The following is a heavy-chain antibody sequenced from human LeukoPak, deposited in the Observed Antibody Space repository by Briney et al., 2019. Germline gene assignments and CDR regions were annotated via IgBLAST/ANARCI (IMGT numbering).Heavy chain of an antibody. CDR1: GFTFSNYA. CDR2: ITSSNSYI. V-gene: IGHV3-21*01. Sequence: GGSLRPSCAASGFTFSNYAMNWVRQAPGKGLEWVSSITSSNSYIYYADSVKGRFTISRDNAKNSLYLQMNSLRAEDTAIYYCARDQNFYGSGRGFDPWGQGTLVTVSS. J-gene: IGHJ5*02. CDR3: ARDQNFYGSGRGFDP. D-gene: IGHD3-10*01.